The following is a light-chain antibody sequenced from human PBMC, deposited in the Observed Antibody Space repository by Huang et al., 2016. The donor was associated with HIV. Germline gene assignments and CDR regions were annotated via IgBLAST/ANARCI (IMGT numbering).Light chain of an antibody. CDR3: QHYYGTLWT. J-gene: IGKJ1*01. Sequence: DIQMTQSPSYLSASVGDRVTITCRASQDISRYLAWYQQKPGKAPKLLLYAASRLESGGPSRFSGSGSGTDYTLTISNLQPEDFATYYCQHYYGTLWTFGQGTKVDIK. CDR1: QDISRY. CDR2: AAS. V-gene: IGKV1-NL1*01.